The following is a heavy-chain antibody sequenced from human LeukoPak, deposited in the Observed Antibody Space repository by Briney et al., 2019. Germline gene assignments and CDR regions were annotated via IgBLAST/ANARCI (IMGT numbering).Heavy chain of an antibody. Sequence: GGPLRLSCAASGFTFSSYEMNWVRQAPGKGLEWVSYISSSGSTIYYADSVKGRFTISRDNAKNSLYLQMNSLRAEDTAVYYCARVGRWSDFDYWGQGTLVTVSS. V-gene: IGHV3-48*03. CDR2: ISSSGSTI. CDR3: ARVGRWSDFDY. J-gene: IGHJ4*02. CDR1: GFTFSSYE. D-gene: IGHD4-23*01.